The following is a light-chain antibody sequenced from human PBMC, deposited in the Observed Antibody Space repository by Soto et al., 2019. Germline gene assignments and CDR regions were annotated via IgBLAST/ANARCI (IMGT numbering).Light chain of an antibody. J-gene: IGLJ1*01. V-gene: IGLV2-14*03. CDR3: CSYTSSSTPWG. Sequence: QSVLTQPASVSGSPGQSITISCTGTSSDVGGYNYVSWYQQHPGKAPKLMIYDVSDRPSGVSNRFSASKSGNTASLTISGLQPQDGADYYCCSYTSSSTPWGFGTGTKVTV. CDR2: DVS. CDR1: SSDVGGYNY.